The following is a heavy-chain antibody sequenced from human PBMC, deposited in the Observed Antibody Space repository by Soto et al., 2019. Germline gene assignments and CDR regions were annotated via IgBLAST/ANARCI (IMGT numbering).Heavy chain of an antibody. CDR3: ASGASRWYPYFFDS. CDR2: IIPYYNTL. V-gene: IGHV1-69*01. D-gene: IGHD6-13*01. CDR1: EGTFNSYA. J-gene: IGHJ4*02. Sequence: QAQVVQSGAEVRKPGSSVKLSCKASEGTFNSYAIAWVRQAPGQGLEWMGGIIPYYNTLNYAQKFQDRVTITADDPTNTVYMELSSLRSDDTAVYFFASGASRWYPYFFDSWAQGTLVTVSS.